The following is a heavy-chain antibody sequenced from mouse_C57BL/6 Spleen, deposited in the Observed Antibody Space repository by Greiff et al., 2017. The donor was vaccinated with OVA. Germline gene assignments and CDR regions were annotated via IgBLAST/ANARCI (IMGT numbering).Heavy chain of an antibody. J-gene: IGHJ4*01. CDR3: ARGSYAMDY. CDR1: GFTFSSYA. CDR2: ISDGGSYT. V-gene: IGHV5-4*01. Sequence: EVQGVESGGGLVKPGGSLKLSCAASGFTFSSYAMSWVRQTPEKRLEWVATISDGGSYTYYPDNVKGRFTISRDNAKNNLYLQMSHLKSEDTAMYYCARGSYAMDYWGQGTSVTVSS.